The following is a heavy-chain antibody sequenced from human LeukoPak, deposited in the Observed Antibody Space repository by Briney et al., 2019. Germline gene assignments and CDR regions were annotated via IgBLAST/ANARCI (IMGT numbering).Heavy chain of an antibody. CDR1: GFPFRGKP. V-gene: IGHV3-23*01. Sequence: PGGSLNLPGAASGFPFRGKPMIGVRQAPGGGLEGVSGVGGDEKAHYADFVRGRFTISRDNSKKTVYLQMNSLTVEDTAVYYCAKDLSWWVTADYWGQGVLVTVSS. D-gene: IGHD2-21*02. CDR3: AKDLSWWVTADY. CDR2: VGGDEKA. J-gene: IGHJ4*02.